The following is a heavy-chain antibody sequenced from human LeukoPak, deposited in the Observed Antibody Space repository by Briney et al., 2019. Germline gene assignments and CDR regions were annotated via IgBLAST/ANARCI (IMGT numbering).Heavy chain of an antibody. J-gene: IGHJ6*04. CDR1: GFTFSSYG. CDR3: AKDQGRERYYYYGMDV. D-gene: IGHD3-10*01. Sequence: QPGRSLRPSCAASGFTFSSYGMHWVRQAPGKGLEWVAVISYDGSNKYYADSVKGRFTISRDNSKNTLYLQMNSLRAEDTAVYYCAKDQGRERYYYYGMDVWGKGTTVTVSS. V-gene: IGHV3-30*18. CDR2: ISYDGSNK.